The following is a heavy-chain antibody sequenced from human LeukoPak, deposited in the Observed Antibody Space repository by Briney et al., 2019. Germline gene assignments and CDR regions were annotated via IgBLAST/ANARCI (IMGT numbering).Heavy chain of an antibody. CDR3: ARCSSWYGYYYYMDV. CDR2: INWNGGST. D-gene: IGHD6-13*01. J-gene: IGHJ6*03. V-gene: IGHV3-20*04. CDR1: GFTFDDYG. Sequence: GGSLRLSCAASGFTFDDYGMSWVRQAPGKGLEWASGINWNGGSTGYADSVKGRFTISRDNAKNSLYLQMNSLRAEDTALYYCARCSSWYGYYYYMDVWGKGTTVTVSS.